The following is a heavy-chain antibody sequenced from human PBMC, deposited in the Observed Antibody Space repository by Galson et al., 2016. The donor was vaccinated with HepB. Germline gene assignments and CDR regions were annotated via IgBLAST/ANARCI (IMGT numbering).Heavy chain of an antibody. CDR2: IWYDASKK. J-gene: IGHJ4*02. Sequence: SLRLSCAASGVSFSSHGMHWVRQAPGKGLEWVAVIWYDASKKYYVDSVKGRFTVSRDNSKNTLFLQMSSLRVEDTAVYYCARDRGVTIAVAGTTPFGYWGQGTLVTVSS. CDR1: GVSFSSHG. V-gene: IGHV3-33*08. CDR3: ARDRGVTIAVAGTTPFGY. D-gene: IGHD6-19*01.